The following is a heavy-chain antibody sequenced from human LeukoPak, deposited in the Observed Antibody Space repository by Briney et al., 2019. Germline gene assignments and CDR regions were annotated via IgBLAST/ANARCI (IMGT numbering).Heavy chain of an antibody. CDR3: AREVVDYGGNSDFDY. Sequence: GGSLRLFCAASGFTFSSYGMHWVRQAPGKGLEWVAVIWYDGSNKYYADSVKGRFTISRDNSKNTLYLQMNSLRAEDTAVYYCAREVVDYGGNSDFDYWGQETLVTVSS. CDR2: IWYDGSNK. CDR1: GFTFSSYG. V-gene: IGHV3-33*01. D-gene: IGHD4-23*01. J-gene: IGHJ4*02.